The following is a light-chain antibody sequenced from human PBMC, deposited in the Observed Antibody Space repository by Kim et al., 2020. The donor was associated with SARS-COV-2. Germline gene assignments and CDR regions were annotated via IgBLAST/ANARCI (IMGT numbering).Light chain of an antibody. V-gene: IGLV3-1*01. CDR2: QDS. CDR3: QTWDSSTAWV. Sequence: SYELTQPPSVSVSPGQTASITCSGDKLGDKFACWYQQKPGQSPVLLIHQDSKRPSGIPERFSGSNSGNTATLTISGTQAMDEADYYCQTWDSSTAWVFGGGTKLTVL. J-gene: IGLJ3*02. CDR1: KLGDKF.